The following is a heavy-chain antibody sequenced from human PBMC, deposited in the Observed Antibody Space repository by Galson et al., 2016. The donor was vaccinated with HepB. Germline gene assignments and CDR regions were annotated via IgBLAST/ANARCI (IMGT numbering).Heavy chain of an antibody. CDR1: GFTFSSYA. CDR2: ISGSGGNT. J-gene: IGHJ4*02. Sequence: SLRLSCAASGFTFSSYAMNWVRQAPGKGLEWVSVISGSGGNTYYADSVKGRLTISRDNSKNKLFLQMDSLRAEDTAVYYCAAKRSDFGELSPLDYWGQGTLVTVSS. CDR3: AAKRSDFGELSPLDY. V-gene: IGHV3-23*01. D-gene: IGHD3-10*01.